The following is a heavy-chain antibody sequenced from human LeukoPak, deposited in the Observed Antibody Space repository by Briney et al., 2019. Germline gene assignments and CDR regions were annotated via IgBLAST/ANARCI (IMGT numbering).Heavy chain of an antibody. V-gene: IGHV3-21*01. Sequence: GGSLRLSCAASGFTFSSYSMNWVRQAPGKGLEWVSSISSSSSYIYYADSVKGRFTISRDNAKNSLYLQMNSLRAEDTAVYYCARDVGSSSWYQYYYYYYMDVWGKGTTVTVSS. J-gene: IGHJ6*03. CDR3: ARDVGSSSWYQYYYYYYMDV. CDR1: GFTFSSYS. D-gene: IGHD6-13*01. CDR2: ISSSSSYI.